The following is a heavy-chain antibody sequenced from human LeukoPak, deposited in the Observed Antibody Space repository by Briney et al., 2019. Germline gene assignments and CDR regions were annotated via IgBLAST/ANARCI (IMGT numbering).Heavy chain of an antibody. D-gene: IGHD3-22*01. Sequence: ASVKVSCKASGYTFTSYDINWVRQATGQGLEWMGWMNPNSGNTGYAQKFQGRVTMTRNTSISTAYMELSSLRSEGTAVYYCARGRLKNDAFDIWGQGTMVTVSS. CDR1: GYTFTSYD. V-gene: IGHV1-8*01. CDR2: MNPNSGNT. J-gene: IGHJ3*02. CDR3: ARGRLKNDAFDI.